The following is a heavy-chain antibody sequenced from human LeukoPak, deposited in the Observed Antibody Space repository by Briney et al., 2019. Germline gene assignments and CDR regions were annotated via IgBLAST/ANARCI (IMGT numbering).Heavy chain of an antibody. CDR1: GFTFSSYG. CDR2: ISYDGGTK. V-gene: IGHV3-30*18. CDR3: AKETYSTSWQLDS. J-gene: IGHJ4*02. Sequence: GGSLRLSCAASGFTFSSYGMHWVRRDSGKGLEWVAVISYDGGTKYYADSVKGRFTVSRDNSKNTLYLQMNSLRSEDTAVYFCAKETYSTSWQLDSWGQGTLVTVSS. D-gene: IGHD6-13*01.